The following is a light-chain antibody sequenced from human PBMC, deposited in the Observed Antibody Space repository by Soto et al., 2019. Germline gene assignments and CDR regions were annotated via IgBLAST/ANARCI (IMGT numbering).Light chain of an antibody. J-gene: IGKJ5*01. V-gene: IGKV3D-20*02. CDR2: DTS. CDR1: QSVSSSD. Sequence: ETVLTQSPGTLSLSPGERATLSCSPSQSVSSSDLAWYQQKPGRAPRLLIYDTSTRATGIPDRFSGSGSGTDFTLTINSLESEDFAVYYCQQRSDWPPITFGQGTRLEIK. CDR3: QQRSDWPPIT.